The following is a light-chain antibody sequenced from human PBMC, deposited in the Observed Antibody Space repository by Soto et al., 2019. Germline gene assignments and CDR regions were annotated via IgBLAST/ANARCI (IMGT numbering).Light chain of an antibody. CDR1: SSDVGAFNY. Sequence: QSALTQPDSVSGSPGQSSTISRTGTSSDVGAFNYASWYLQYPGKATKLMIYEVGNRPSGVSNRFSGYKSGNTASLTISGLLGSAEAANFCCSSERVRTCVFGPGT. CDR3: CSSERVRTCV. J-gene: IGLJ1*01. V-gene: IGLV2-14*01. CDR2: EVG.